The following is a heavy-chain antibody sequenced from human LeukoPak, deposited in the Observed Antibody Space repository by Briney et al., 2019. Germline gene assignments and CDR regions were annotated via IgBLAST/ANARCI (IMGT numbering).Heavy chain of an antibody. V-gene: IGHV4-59*08. J-gene: IGHJ4*02. Sequence: SETLSLTCTVSGGSISGYYWSWIRQPPGKGLEWIGYIYYSGSTNYNPSLKSRVTISVDTSKNQFSLKLSSVTAADTAVYYCARAGVVIKYFDYWGQGTLVTVSS. CDR1: GGSISGYY. CDR3: ARAGVVIKYFDY. D-gene: IGHD3-3*01. CDR2: IYYSGST.